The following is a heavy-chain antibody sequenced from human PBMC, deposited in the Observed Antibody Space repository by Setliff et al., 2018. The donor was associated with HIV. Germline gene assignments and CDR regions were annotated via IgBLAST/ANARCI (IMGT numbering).Heavy chain of an antibody. D-gene: IGHD6-13*01. CDR3: ARGSHGTSWTDY. V-gene: IGHV4-59*12. J-gene: IGHJ4*02. Sequence: SETLSLTCTVSGVSISSYYWSWIRQPPGKGLEWIGYIYYSGSTNYNPSLKSRVTMSVDTSTSRLSLKVHSVTAADTAMYYCARGSHGTSWTDYWGQGTLVTVSS. CDR2: IYYSGST. CDR1: GVSISSYY.